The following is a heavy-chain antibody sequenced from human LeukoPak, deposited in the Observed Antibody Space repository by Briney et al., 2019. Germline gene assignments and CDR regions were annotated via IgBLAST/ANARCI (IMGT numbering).Heavy chain of an antibody. CDR2: IYHSGST. Sequence: SSETLSLTCTVSGYSISSGYFWGWIRQPPGKGLEWIGSIYHSGSTSYNPSLKSRLTISVDTSKNQFSLKLNFVTAADTAMYNCARMFRSSWYINWFDPWGQGTLVTVSS. CDR3: ARMFRSSWYINWFDP. J-gene: IGHJ5*02. V-gene: IGHV4-38-2*02. D-gene: IGHD6-13*01. CDR1: GYSISSGYF.